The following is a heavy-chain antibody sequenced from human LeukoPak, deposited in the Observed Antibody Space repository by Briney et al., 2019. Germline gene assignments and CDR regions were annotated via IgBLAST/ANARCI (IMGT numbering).Heavy chain of an antibody. CDR1: GFPVRSNY. J-gene: IGHJ6*02. Sequence: GGALRLPFAAPGFPVRSNYMGVVRQAPGEGVEGGSVFYNGGSTYYADSVKGRFTISRDNSKNTLYLQMNSLRAEDTAVYYCARDLVHYYDSSGYYYYYYGMDVWGQGTTVTVSS. CDR3: ARDLVHYYDSSGYYYYYYGMDV. V-gene: IGHV3-66*01. D-gene: IGHD3-22*01. CDR2: FYNGGST.